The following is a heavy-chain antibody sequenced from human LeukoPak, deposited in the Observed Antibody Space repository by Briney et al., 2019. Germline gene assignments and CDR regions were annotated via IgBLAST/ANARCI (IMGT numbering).Heavy chain of an antibody. CDR2: INPNSGGT. V-gene: IGHV1-2*02. D-gene: IGHD3-16*02. J-gene: IGHJ4*02. CDR3: ARGGLMITFGGVIVPVWYFDY. CDR1: GYTFTGYY. Sequence: GASVKVSCKASGYTFTGYYMHWVRQAPGQGLEWMGWINPNSGGTNYAQKFQGRVTMTRDTSISTAYMELSRLRSDDTAVYYCARGGLMITFGGVIVPVWYFDYWGQGTLDTVSS.